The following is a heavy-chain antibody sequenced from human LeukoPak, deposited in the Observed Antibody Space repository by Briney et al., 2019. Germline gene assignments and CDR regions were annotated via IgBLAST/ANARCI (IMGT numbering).Heavy chain of an antibody. D-gene: IGHD2-2*01. CDR2: ISGSGGST. CDR1: GFTFSSYA. Sequence: GGSLRLSCAASGFTFSSYATSWVRQAPGKGLEWVSAISGSGGSTSYADSVKGRFTISRDNSKNTLYLQMNSLRAEDTAVYYCAKDLTDIVVVPAATDWGQGTLVTVSS. V-gene: IGHV3-23*01. J-gene: IGHJ4*02. CDR3: AKDLTDIVVVPAATD.